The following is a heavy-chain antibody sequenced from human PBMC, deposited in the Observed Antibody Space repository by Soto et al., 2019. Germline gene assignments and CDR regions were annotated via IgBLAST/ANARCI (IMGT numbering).Heavy chain of an antibody. Sequence: GGSLRLSCAASGFAVSSNYMTWVRQAPGKGPEWVSILHTGLTSFYADSVKGRFAISRDNSKNTLYLQMNSLRVEDTAVYFCARVYGYLPSYFDYWGQGILVTVSS. CDR3: ARVYGYLPSYFDY. V-gene: IGHV3-53*01. D-gene: IGHD4-17*01. CDR2: LHTGLTS. J-gene: IGHJ4*01. CDR1: GFAVSSNY.